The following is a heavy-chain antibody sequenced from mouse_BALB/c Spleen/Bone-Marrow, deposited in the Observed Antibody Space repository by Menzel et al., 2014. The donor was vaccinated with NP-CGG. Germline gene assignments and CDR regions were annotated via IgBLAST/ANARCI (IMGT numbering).Heavy chain of an antibody. D-gene: IGHD2-4*01. J-gene: IGHJ2*01. V-gene: IGHV7-3*02. CDR3: ARDRGLTYFDY. CDR1: GFTFTDYY. Sequence: EVKLMESGGGLVQPGDSLILSCATSGFTFTDYYMNWVRQPPGKALEWLGFIRNKANGYTTEYSASVKGRFTISRDNSQSILYLQVNTRRAEDSATYYCARDRGLTYFDYWGQGTTLTVSS. CDR2: IRNKANGYTT.